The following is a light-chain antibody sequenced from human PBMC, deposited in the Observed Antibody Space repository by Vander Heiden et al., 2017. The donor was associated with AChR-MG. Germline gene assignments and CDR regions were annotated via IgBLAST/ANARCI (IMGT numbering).Light chain of an antibody. CDR3: CSYAGSYTWL. CDR2: DVS. V-gene: IGLV2-11*01. J-gene: IGLJ2*01. CDR1: SSDVGGYNY. Sequence: QSALTQPRPVSGSPGQSVTISCTGTSSDVGGYNYVSWYQQHPGKAPKLMIYDVSKRPSGVPDRFSGSKSANTASLTISGLQADDEADYYCCSYAGSYTWLFGGGTKLTV.